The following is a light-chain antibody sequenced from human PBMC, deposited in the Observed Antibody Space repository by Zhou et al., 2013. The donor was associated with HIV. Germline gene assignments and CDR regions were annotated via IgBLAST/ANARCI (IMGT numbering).Light chain of an antibody. CDR1: QSLLHSNGYTY. J-gene: IGKJ3*01. CDR3: QKYNSALGT. V-gene: IGKV2-28*01. CDR2: LGS. Sequence: DIVMTQSPLSLPVTPGEPASISCRSSQSLLHSNGYTYLDWYLQKPGQSPQLLIYLGSNRASGVPDRFSGSGSGTDFTLTISSLQPGDVATYYCQKYNSALGTFGPGTKVDIK.